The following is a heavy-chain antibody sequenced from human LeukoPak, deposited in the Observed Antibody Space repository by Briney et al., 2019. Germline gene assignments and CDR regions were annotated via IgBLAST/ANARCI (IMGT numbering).Heavy chain of an antibody. CDR1: DYSISCGYGYY. J-gene: IGHJ4*02. V-gene: IGHV4-38-2*02. CDR2: IYHSGIS. Sequence: SYTKFLTCTFADYSISCGYGYYWGLIRQPPEKMLEWFGNIYHSGISYYNQFNSSLKSRDTIFIASSKNQFSLTLTSVTAADTAVYFCATLLYTRYSIYYWGQG. D-gene: IGHD5/OR15-5a*01. CDR3: ATLLYTRYSIYY.